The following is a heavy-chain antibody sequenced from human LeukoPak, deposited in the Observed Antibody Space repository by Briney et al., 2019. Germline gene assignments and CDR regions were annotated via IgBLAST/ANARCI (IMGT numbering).Heavy chain of an antibody. J-gene: IGHJ4*02. CDR3: ARGGGCSGGSCWYFDY. CDR1: GGSISSGSYY. Sequence: SETLSLTCTVSGGSISSGSYYWGWIRQPPGKGLEWIGSIYYSGTTYYNPSLKSRVTISVDTSKNQFSLKLSSVTAADTAVYYCARGGGCSGGSCWYFDYWGQGTLVTVSS. D-gene: IGHD2-15*01. CDR2: IYYSGTT. V-gene: IGHV4-39*01.